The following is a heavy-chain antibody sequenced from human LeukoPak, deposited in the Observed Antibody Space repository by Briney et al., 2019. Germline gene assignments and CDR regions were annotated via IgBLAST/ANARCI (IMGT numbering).Heavy chain of an antibody. CDR3: ALRYCSGGSCHFPIGFPNSYFDY. J-gene: IGHJ4*02. CDR1: GYTFTSYG. Sequence: ASVKASCKASGYTFTSYGISWVRQAPGQGLEWMGWISPYNGNTHYAQKLQGRVTMTTDTSTSTAYMELRSLRSDDTAVFYCALRYCSGGSCHFPIGFPNSYFDYWGQGTLVTVSS. D-gene: IGHD2-15*01. CDR2: ISPYNGNT. V-gene: IGHV1-18*01.